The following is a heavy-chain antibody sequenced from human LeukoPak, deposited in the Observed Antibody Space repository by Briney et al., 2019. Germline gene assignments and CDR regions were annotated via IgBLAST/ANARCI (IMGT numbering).Heavy chain of an antibody. Sequence: GASVKVSCKASGGTFSSYAISWVRQAPGQGLEWMGRIVPILGIANYAQKFQGRVTITADKSTSTAYMELSSLRSEDTAVYYCAREALSEYYFDYWGQGTLVTVSS. V-gene: IGHV1-69*04. D-gene: IGHD1-14*01. CDR2: IVPILGIA. CDR3: AREALSEYYFDY. J-gene: IGHJ4*02. CDR1: GGTFSSYA.